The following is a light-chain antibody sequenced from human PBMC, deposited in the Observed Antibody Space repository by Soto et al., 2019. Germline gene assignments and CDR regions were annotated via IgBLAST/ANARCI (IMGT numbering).Light chain of an antibody. J-gene: IGKJ1*01. CDR2: DAS. CDR1: QSVSSY. CDR3: QKYGSTPRT. Sequence: EILLTQSPVTLSFSPGDRATLSCRASQSVSSYLAWYQQKPGQAPRLLIYDASNRATGIPARFSGSGSGTDFTLTIGRLEPEDFAVYYCQKYGSTPRTCGQGTKGDIK. V-gene: IGKV3-11*01.